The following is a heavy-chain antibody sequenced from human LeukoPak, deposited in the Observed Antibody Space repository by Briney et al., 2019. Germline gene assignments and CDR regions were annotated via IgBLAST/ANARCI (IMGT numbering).Heavy chain of an antibody. CDR3: AREGSYCVGGDCYSFDF. CDR2: MHPGNGNT. Sequence: ASVKVSCKASGYRFISNYIQWVRQAPGLGPEWMGWMHPGNGNTRYAEKFQGRVTMTRDTSINTAYMDLSSLRYDDTAVYYCAREGSYCVGGDCYSFDFWGQGTLITVPS. J-gene: IGHJ4*02. V-gene: IGHV1-2*02. D-gene: IGHD2-21*02. CDR1: GYRFISNY.